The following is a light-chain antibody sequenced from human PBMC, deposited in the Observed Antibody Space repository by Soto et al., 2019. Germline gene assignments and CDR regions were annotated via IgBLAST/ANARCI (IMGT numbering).Light chain of an antibody. CDR1: QSVSSN. Sequence: EIVMTQSPATLSVSPGERATLSCRASQSVSSNLAWYQQKPGQAPRLLIYGASTRATGIPARFSGSGSGTDFTLTISRLEPEDFAVYYCRQRSNWPPITFGQGTRLEI. CDR3: RQRSNWPPIT. CDR2: GAS. J-gene: IGKJ5*01. V-gene: IGKV3-15*01.